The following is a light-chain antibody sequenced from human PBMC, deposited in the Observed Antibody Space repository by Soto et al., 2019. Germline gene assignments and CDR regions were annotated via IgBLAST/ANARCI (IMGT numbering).Light chain of an antibody. CDR2: AAS. J-gene: IGKJ5*01. CDR3: QQSSSSPIT. Sequence: IVLTQSPGTLSLFPGERATLSCRASQSISGIYLAWYQQKPGQPPRLLMYAASSRASGIPDRFSGSGSGTDFTLTISRLEPEDFAVYYCQQSSSSPITFGQGTRLENK. CDR1: QSISGIY. V-gene: IGKV3-20*01.